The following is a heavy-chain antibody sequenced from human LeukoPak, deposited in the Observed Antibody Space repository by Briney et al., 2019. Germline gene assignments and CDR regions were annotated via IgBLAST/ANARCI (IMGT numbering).Heavy chain of an antibody. CDR3: ARDNHDILTGYWFDP. Sequence: ASVKVSCKASGYTFTGYYMHWVRQAAGQGLEWKGWINPNSGGTNYAQKFQGRVTMTRDTSISTAYMELSRLRSDDTAVYYCARDNHDILTGYWFDPWGQGTLVTASS. V-gene: IGHV1-2*02. CDR2: INPNSGGT. CDR1: GYTFTGYY. D-gene: IGHD3-9*01. J-gene: IGHJ5*02.